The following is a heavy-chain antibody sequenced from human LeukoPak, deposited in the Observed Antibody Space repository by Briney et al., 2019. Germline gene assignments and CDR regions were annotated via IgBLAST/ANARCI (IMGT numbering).Heavy chain of an antibody. J-gene: IGHJ4*02. D-gene: IGHD3-22*01. CDR3: ASCDGDYYDSSGYFNY. Sequence: SETLSLTCAVSGGSISNSNWWSWVRQPPGKGLEWIGEIYHSGSTNYNPSLKSRVTISVDKSNNQFSLKLSSVTAADTAVYNCASCDGDYYDSSGYFNYWGQGTLVTVSS. CDR2: IYHSGST. CDR1: GGSISNSNW. V-gene: IGHV4-4*02.